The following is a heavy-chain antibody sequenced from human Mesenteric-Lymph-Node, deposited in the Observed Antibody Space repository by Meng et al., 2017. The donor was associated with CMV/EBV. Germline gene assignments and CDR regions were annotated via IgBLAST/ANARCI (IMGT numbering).Heavy chain of an antibody. Sequence: GESLKISCAASGFTFSNYGMHWVRQAPGKGLEWVAFIRFDGSNKYYTDSVKGRFTISRDNSKNTLYLQMSSLRAEDTALYYCAKRGCGGPNCYDNCWGQGTLVTVSS. J-gene: IGHJ4*02. CDR1: GFTFSNYG. V-gene: IGHV3-30*02. D-gene: IGHD2-2*01. CDR2: IRFDGSNK. CDR3: AKRGCGGPNCYDNC.